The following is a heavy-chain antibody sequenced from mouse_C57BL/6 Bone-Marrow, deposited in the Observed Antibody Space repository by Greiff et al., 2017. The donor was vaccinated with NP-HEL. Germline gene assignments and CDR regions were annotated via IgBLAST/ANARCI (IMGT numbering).Heavy chain of an antibody. J-gene: IGHJ3*01. D-gene: IGHD1-1*01. CDR3: ARDRYYYGSSSSWFAY. CDR2: ISDGGSYT. CDR1: GFTFSSYA. Sequence: DVKLVESGGGLVKPGGSLKLSCAASGFTFSSYAMSWVRQTPEKRLEWVATISDGGSYTYYPDNVQGRFTISRDNAKNNLYLQMSHLKSEDTAMYYCARDRYYYGSSSSWFAYWGQGTLVTVSA. V-gene: IGHV5-4*01.